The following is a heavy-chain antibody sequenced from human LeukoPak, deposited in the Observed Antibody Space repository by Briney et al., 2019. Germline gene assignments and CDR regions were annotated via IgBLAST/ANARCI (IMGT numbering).Heavy chain of an antibody. CDR1: GFTFSSYA. D-gene: IGHD2-2*01. V-gene: IGHV3-30*04. CDR3: AREGGVVVVPAAIPDAFDI. Sequence: GGSLRLSCAASGFTFSSYAMHWVRQAPGKGLEWVAVISYDGSNKYYADSVKGRFTISRDNSKNTLYLQMNSLRAEDTAVYYCAREGGVVVVPAAIPDAFDIWGQGTMVTVSS. J-gene: IGHJ3*02. CDR2: ISYDGSNK.